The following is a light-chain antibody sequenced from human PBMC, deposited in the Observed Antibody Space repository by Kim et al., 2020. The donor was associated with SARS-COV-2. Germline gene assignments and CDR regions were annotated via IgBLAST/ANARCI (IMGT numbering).Light chain of an antibody. V-gene: IGKV3-20*01. CDR2: SAS. Sequence: LSPGERATLSCRASQIVSRDYLAWYQQRPGQAPRLVIHSASAKATRIPDRFSGSGSGTDFTLTISRLEPEDFAVYYCQQYGTSPYTFGQGTKLEI. J-gene: IGKJ2*01. CDR3: QQYGTSPYT. CDR1: QIVSRDY.